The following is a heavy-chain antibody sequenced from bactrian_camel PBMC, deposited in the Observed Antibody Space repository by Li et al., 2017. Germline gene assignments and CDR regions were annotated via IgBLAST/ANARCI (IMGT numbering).Heavy chain of an antibody. J-gene: IGHJ4*01. CDR3: AAKNHGYCWARTGKAYDY. D-gene: IGHD2*01. V-gene: IGHV3S53*01. CDR1: GYLGSGYC. Sequence: HVQLVESGGGSVQAGGSLRLSCEASGYLGSGYCMAWFRQVPGKEREGVAAIERDGTTTYSESVKGRFTISQGHAVNTVHLQMNSLKPEDTAMYYCAAKNHGYCWARTGKAYDYWGQGTQVTVS. CDR2: IERDGTT.